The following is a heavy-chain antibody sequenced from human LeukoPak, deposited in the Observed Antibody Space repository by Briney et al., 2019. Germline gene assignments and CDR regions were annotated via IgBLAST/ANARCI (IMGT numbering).Heavy chain of an antibody. J-gene: IGHJ4*02. CDR1: GFTFGDYT. CDR2: IRSKAYGGIT. CDR3: TTIVYYDILTGYYLSSVDY. Sequence: GGSLRLSCTASGFTFGDYTMSWFRQAPGKGLEWVGFIRSKAYGGITEYAASVKGRFTISRDDSKSIAYLQMNSLKTEDTAVYYCTTIVYYDILTGYYLSSVDYWGQGTLVTVSS. D-gene: IGHD3-9*01. V-gene: IGHV3-49*03.